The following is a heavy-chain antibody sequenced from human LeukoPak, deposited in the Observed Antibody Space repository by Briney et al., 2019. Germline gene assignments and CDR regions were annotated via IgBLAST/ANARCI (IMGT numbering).Heavy chain of an antibody. CDR2: ISGSGGST. J-gene: IGHJ6*03. D-gene: IGHD3-22*01. CDR3: ARFSGYGYYYYYMDV. CDR1: GFTFSSYA. Sequence: GGSLRLSCAASGFTFSSYAMSWVRQAPGKGLEWVSAISGSGGSTYYADSVKGRFTISGDNSKNTLYLQMNSLRAEDTAVYYCARFSGYGYYYYYMDVWGKGTTVTISS. V-gene: IGHV3-23*01.